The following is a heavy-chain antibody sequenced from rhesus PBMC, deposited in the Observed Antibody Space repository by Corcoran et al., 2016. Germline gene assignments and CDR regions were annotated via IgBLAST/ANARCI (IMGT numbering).Heavy chain of an antibody. CDR1: GGSISSSY. V-gene: IGHV4-169*01. J-gene: IGHJ4*01. CDR2: IYGSGCIT. Sequence: QLQLQESGPGLVKPSETLSVTCAVSGGSISSSYWSWIRQAPGKGLDWIGYIYGSGCITNYNPTLKSRVTLSVDTSKNQLSLKLSSVTTADTAVYYCARGDTAGTVFDYWGQGVLVTVSS. CDR3: ARGDTAGTVFDY. D-gene: IGHD5-42*01.